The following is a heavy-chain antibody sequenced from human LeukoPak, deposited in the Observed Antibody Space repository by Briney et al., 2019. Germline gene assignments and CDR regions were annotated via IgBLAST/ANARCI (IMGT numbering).Heavy chain of an antibody. Sequence: GGSLRLSCAASGITFSSNYMSWVRQPPGKGLEWVSIIYSGGTTYYEDSVQGRFTISRDNSKNTVYLQMNSLRVEDTAVYYCARDPRTTGKSNYGMDVWGQGTTVTVSS. CDR2: IYSGGTT. D-gene: IGHD4-17*01. J-gene: IGHJ6*02. CDR3: ARDPRTTGKSNYGMDV. V-gene: IGHV3-53*01. CDR1: GITFSSNY.